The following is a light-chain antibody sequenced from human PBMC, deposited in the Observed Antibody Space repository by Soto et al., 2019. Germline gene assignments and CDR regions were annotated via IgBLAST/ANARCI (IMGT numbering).Light chain of an antibody. CDR3: QQYNNWPPWT. CDR1: QGVSRY. V-gene: IGKV3-11*01. CDR2: DTP. Sequence: EVVLTQSPATLSLSPGERATLSCRASQGVSRYLAWYQQKPGQSPRLLIYDTPNRATGIPARFSGSGSGTDFTLTINSLQSEDFAVYYCQQYNNWPPWTFGQGTKVDIK. J-gene: IGKJ1*01.